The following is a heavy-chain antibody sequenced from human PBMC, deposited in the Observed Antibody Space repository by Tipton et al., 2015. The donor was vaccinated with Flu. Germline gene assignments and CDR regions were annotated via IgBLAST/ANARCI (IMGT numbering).Heavy chain of an antibody. V-gene: IGHV3-23*01. CDR3: AKVIPEAVAGLDY. CDR1: GIKFSSYG. J-gene: IGHJ4*02. Sequence: SLRLSCAASGIKFSSYGMSRARQAPGKGLEWVSGVTGGGSTYYADSAKGRFTISRDIYKNMLFLQMNSLRAEDTAVYYCAKVIPEAVAGLDYWGQGTLVTVSS. CDR2: VTGGGST. D-gene: IGHD6-19*01.